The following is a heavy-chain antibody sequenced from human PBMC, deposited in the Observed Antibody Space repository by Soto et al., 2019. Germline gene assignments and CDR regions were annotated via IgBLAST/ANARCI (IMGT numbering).Heavy chain of an antibody. CDR2: IIPIFGAA. J-gene: IGHJ4*02. V-gene: IGHV1-69*06. CDR3: ARDRPPYYYDSLRY. CDR1: GGTLSSYA. Sequence: SVKVSCKASGGTLSSYAISWVRQAPGQGLEWMGGIIPIFGAANYAQKFQGRVTITADNATSTSYMELSSLRSEDTAVYYCARDRPPYYYDSLRYWGQGTLVTVPS. D-gene: IGHD3-22*01.